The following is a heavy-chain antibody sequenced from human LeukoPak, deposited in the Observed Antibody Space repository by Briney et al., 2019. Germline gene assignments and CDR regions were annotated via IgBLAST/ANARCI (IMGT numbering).Heavy chain of an antibody. CDR3: ASPGQWLLLGPFDY. Sequence: PGGSLRLSCAASGFTFSSYAMSWVRQAPGKGLEWVSAISGSGGSTYYADSVKGWFTISRDNSKNTLYLQMNSLRAEDTAVYYCASPGQWLLLGPFDYWGQGTLVTVSS. D-gene: IGHD3-3*01. CDR2: ISGSGGST. CDR1: GFTFSSYA. V-gene: IGHV3-23*01. J-gene: IGHJ4*02.